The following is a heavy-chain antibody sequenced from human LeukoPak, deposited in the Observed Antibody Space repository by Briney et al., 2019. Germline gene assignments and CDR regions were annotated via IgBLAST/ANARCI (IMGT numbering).Heavy chain of an antibody. CDR3: AKRGPYYDYVWGSYHVDY. Sequence: GGSLRLSCAASGFTFSSYAMSWVRQAPGKGLEWVPAISGSGGSTYYADSVKGRFTISRDNSKNTLYLQMNSLRAEDTAVYYCAKRGPYYDYVWGSYHVDYWGQGTLVTVSS. J-gene: IGHJ4*02. CDR2: ISGSGGST. V-gene: IGHV3-23*01. D-gene: IGHD3-16*02. CDR1: GFTFSSYA.